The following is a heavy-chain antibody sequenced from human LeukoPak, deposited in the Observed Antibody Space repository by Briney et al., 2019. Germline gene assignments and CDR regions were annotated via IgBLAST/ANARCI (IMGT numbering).Heavy chain of an antibody. V-gene: IGHV3-33*01. CDR1: GFTFSSYG. D-gene: IGHD1-1*01. CDR2: IWYDGSNK. CDR3: AREQHRRHFDY. Sequence: GGSLRLSCAASGFTFSSYGMHWVRQAPGKGLGWVAVIWYDGSNKYYADSVKGRFTISRDNSKNTLYLQMNSLRAEDTAVYYCAREQHRRHFDYWGQGTLVTVSS. J-gene: IGHJ4*02.